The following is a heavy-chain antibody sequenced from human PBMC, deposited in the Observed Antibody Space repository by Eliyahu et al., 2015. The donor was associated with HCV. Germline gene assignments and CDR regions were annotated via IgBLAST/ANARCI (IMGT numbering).Heavy chain of an antibody. D-gene: IGHD3-10*01. CDR2: ISSSNTYI. CDR3: ARMSRMHYGSGSYSQAPFDY. Sequence: ELQLVESGGGLVTPGGSLRLSCAASGFTFSXYTLTWVRQAPGKGLEWVSSISSSNTYIYYADSVKGRFTISRDNARNSLHLQMNSLRADDTALYYCARMSRMHYGSGSYSQAPFDYWGQGTLVTVSS. J-gene: IGHJ4*02. CDR1: GFTFSXYT. V-gene: IGHV3-21*01.